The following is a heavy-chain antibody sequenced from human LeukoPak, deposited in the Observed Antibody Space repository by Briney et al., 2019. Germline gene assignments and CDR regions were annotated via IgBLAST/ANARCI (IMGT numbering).Heavy chain of an antibody. J-gene: IGHJ5*02. CDR3: AREGRYYYDSSGYSSWFDP. V-gene: IGHV4-38-2*02. Sequence: PSETLSLTCAVSGYSISSGYYWGWIRQPPGKGLEWIGGIYHSGSTYYNPSLKSRVTISVDTSKNQFSLKLSSVTAADTAVYYCAREGRYYYDSSGYSSWFDPWGQGTLVTVSS. D-gene: IGHD3-22*01. CDR1: GYSISSGYY. CDR2: IYHSGST.